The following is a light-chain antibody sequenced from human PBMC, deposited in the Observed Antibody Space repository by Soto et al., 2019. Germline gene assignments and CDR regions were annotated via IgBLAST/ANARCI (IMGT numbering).Light chain of an antibody. J-gene: IGLJ2*01. Sequence: QLVLTQSPSASASLGSSVKLTCTLSSGHSSYAIAWHQQQPEKGPRYLMKLDSDGSHTKGDAIPARFSGSSSGAERYLTIYSLQSEDEADYYCQTWGTGIHVVFGGGTKLTVL. CDR2: LDSDGSH. CDR3: QTWGTGIHVV. V-gene: IGLV4-69*01. CDR1: SGHSSYA.